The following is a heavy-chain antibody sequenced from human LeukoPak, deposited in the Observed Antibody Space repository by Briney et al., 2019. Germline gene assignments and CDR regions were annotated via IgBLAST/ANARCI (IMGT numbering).Heavy chain of an antibody. D-gene: IGHD2-2*01. CDR2: ISSSGTTT. CDR3: ARGGHCSSSSCYLGAFDI. Sequence: GGSLTLSCAASGFTFSSYSMTWIRQAPGKGLEWVSYISSSGTTTYYADSVKGRSTISRDNAKNSLYLQVNSLRAEDTAVYYCARGGHCSSSSCYLGAFDIGGQGTMVTVSS. J-gene: IGHJ3*02. CDR1: GFTFSSYS. V-gene: IGHV3-48*04.